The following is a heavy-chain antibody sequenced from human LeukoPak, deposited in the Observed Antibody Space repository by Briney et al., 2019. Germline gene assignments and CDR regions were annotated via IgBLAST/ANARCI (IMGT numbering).Heavy chain of an antibody. J-gene: IGHJ4*02. CDR1: GGSISSYY. CDR2: IYYSGST. CDR3: PRAGYDILTGYMYYFDY. V-gene: IGHV4-59*01. Sequence: SETLSLTCTVSGGSISSYYWSWIRQPPGKGLEWIGYIYYSGSTNYNPSLKSRVTISVDTSKNQFSLKLSSVTAADTAVYYCPRAGYDILTGYMYYFDYWGQGTLVTVSS. D-gene: IGHD3-9*01.